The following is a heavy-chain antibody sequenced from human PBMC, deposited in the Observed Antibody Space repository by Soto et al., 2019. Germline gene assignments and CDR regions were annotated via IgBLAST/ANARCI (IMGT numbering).Heavy chain of an antibody. J-gene: IGHJ4*02. CDR2: IIPIFGTA. CDR3: ASGIGYCSSTSCYTGLFDY. D-gene: IGHD2-2*02. CDR1: GGTFSSYA. V-gene: IGHV1-69*13. Sequence: SVKVSCKASGGTFSSYAISWARQAPGQGLEWMGGIIPIFGTANYAQKFQGRVTITADESTSTAYMELSSLRSEDTAVYYCASGIGYCSSTSCYTGLFDYWGQGTLVTVSS.